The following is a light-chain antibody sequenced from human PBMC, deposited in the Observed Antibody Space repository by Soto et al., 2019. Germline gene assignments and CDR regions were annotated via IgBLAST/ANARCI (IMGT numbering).Light chain of an antibody. CDR3: SSYTDSSTVI. Sequence: QSALTQPASVSGSPGQLITISCTGTSSDIGTYHYVSWYQQYPGKAPELIIFDVNSRPSGVSERFLGSKSGNTASLAVSGLQAEDEADYYCSSYTDSSTVIFGGGTKVTVL. V-gene: IGLV2-14*03. CDR2: DVN. CDR1: SSDIGTYHY. J-gene: IGLJ2*01.